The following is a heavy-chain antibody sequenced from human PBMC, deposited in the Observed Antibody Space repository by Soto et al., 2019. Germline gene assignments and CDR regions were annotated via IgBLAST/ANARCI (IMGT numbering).Heavy chain of an antibody. CDR3: ACVGAYCVSTSCHDY. D-gene: IGHD2-2*01. Sequence: QVQLVQSGAEVKKPGASVKVSYKASGYTFTNYGISWVRQAPGQGLEWMGWISAYNGNTDYAQKLQGRVTMTTDTSTSTAYMELRGLRSDDTAVYYCACVGAYCVSTSCHDYWGQGTLVTVSS. CDR2: ISAYNGNT. CDR1: GYTFTNYG. J-gene: IGHJ4*02. V-gene: IGHV1-18*01.